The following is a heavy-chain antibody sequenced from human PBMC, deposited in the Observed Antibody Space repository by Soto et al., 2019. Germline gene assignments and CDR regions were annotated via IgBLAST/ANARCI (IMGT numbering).Heavy chain of an antibody. J-gene: IGHJ4*02. D-gene: IGHD1-7*01. CDR3: ARDMTRTVVPYFDF. V-gene: IGHV1-69*06. CDR1: GGTFSNYV. Sequence: QVQLVQSGAEVKKPGSSVKVSCKASGGTFSNYVVNWVRQAPGQGLEWMGRIIPISGAANYAQKFQGRVTITAEKSTSTSYMELSSLRSEDTAVYYCARDMTRTVVPYFDFWGQGPLVTVSS. CDR2: IIPISGAA.